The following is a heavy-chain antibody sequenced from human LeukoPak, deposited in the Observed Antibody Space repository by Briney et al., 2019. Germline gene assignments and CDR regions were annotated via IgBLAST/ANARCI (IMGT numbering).Heavy chain of an antibody. J-gene: IGHJ6*02. CDR2: ISYDGSNK. D-gene: IGHD6-13*01. CDR3: AKDIWQQLAKRASTYYYYGMDV. V-gene: IGHV3-30*18. Sequence: GRSLRLSCAASGFTFSSYGMHWVRQAPGKGLEWVAVISYDGSNKYYADSVKGRFTISRDNSKNTLYLQMNSLRAEDTAVYYCAKDIWQQLAKRASTYYYYGMDVWGQGTTVTVSS. CDR1: GFTFSSYG.